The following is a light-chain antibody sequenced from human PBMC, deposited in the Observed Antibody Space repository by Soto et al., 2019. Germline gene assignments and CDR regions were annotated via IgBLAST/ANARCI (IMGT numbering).Light chain of an antibody. V-gene: IGLV2-11*01. Sequence: QSALTQPRSVSGSPGQSVTISCTGTSSDVGGYNYVSWYQQHPGKALKLMIYDVSKRPSGVPDRFSGSKSGNTASLTISGLQAEDEADYYCCSYAGSYTHVFGTGTKLTVL. CDR1: SSDVGGYNY. CDR3: CSYAGSYTHV. CDR2: DVS. J-gene: IGLJ1*01.